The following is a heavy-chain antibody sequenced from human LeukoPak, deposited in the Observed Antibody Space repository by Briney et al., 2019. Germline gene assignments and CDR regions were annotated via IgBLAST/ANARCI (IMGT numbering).Heavy chain of an antibody. V-gene: IGHV4-38-2*02. CDR2: FCLGRDT. J-gene: IGHJ4*02. CDR1: GDSVTNDFF. CDR3: ARWASISRQPGGFFDH. Sequence: SGTLSLTCTVSGDSVTNDFFWGWVRQPPGKELEWIGSFCLGRDTYYRPSLKSRVTISVDTSKNQFSLNLNSVTAADTAVYYCARWASISRQPGGFFDHWGQGTLVTVSS. D-gene: IGHD3-16*01.